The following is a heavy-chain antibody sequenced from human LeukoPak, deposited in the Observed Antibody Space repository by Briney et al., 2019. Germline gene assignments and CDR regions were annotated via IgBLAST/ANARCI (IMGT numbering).Heavy chain of an antibody. CDR3: ARVGLVRGVIAYYFDY. Sequence: GGSLRLSCAASGFTFSSYSMNWVRQAPGKGLEWVSSISSSSSYIYYADSVKGRFTISRDNAKNSLYLQMNSLRAEDTAVYYCARVGLVRGVIAYYFDYWGQGTLVTVSS. CDR2: ISSSSSYI. V-gene: IGHV3-21*01. CDR1: GFTFSSYS. D-gene: IGHD3-10*01. J-gene: IGHJ4*02.